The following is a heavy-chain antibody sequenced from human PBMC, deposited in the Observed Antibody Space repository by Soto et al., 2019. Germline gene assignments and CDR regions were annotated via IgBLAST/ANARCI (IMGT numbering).Heavy chain of an antibody. D-gene: IGHD3-10*01. J-gene: IGHJ6*02. V-gene: IGHV4-59*01. CDR3: ARGGSEGGLDI. Sequence: QMQLQESGPGVVKPSETLSLTCTVSGAPISVFYWTWIRQAPGKGLEWIGYLYYTGNTNYNPSLTSRVAMSMDTSKKHFYLTLTSATAADTAMYFCARGGSEGGLDIWGQGTTVTVSS. CDR1: GAPISVFY. CDR2: LYYTGNT.